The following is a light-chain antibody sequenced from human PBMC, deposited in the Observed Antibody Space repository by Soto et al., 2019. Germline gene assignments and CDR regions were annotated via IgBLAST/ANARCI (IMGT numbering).Light chain of an antibody. CDR1: QGINRF. J-gene: IGKJ5*01. CDR3: QQLNSNLIT. Sequence: DRPLTQSPAFLSASVGDRVSITCRACQGINRFLAWYQQKPGKAPKLLIYDASTLQSGVPSRFSGSGSGTELTITISSLQPEDFETYYCQQLNSNLITFGQGTRLDIK. V-gene: IGKV1-9*01. CDR2: DAS.